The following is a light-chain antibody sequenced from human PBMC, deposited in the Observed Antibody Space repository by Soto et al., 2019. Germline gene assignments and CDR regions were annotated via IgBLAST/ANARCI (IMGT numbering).Light chain of an antibody. CDR3: QSYDSSLSGWV. CDR1: SSNIGAGYD. V-gene: IGLV1-40*01. CDR2: GNS. J-gene: IGLJ3*02. Sequence: QSVLTQQPSVSGAPGQTVTISCTGSSSNIGAGYDVHWYQQLPGTAPKLLIYGNSNRPSGVPDRFSGSKSGTSASLAITGLQAEDEADYYFQSYDSSLSGWVFGGGTKLTVL.